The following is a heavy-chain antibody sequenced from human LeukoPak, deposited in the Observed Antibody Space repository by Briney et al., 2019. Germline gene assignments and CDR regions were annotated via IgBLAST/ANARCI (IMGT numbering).Heavy chain of an antibody. CDR1: GYTFTGYY. V-gene: IGHV1-2*02. CDR2: INPNSGGT. CDR3: ASVYSGSYYHFDY. D-gene: IGHD1-26*01. Sequence: ASVKVSCKASGYTFTGYYMHWVRQAPGQGLEWMGWINPNSGGTNYAQKFQGRVTMTRDTSISTAYMELSRLRSDDTAVYYCASVYSGSYYHFDYWGQGTLVTVSS. J-gene: IGHJ4*02.